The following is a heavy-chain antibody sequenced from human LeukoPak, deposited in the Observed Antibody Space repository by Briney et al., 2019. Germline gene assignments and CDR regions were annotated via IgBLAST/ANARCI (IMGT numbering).Heavy chain of an antibody. CDR1: GFTFSSYG. J-gene: IGHJ6*03. CDR3: AKDSTGSGSYYNPYYYYMDV. CDR2: ISGSGGST. Sequence: GGTLRLSCAASGFTFSSYGMSWVRQAPGKGLEWVSAISGSGGSTYYADSVKGRFTISRDNSKNTLYLQMNSLRAEDTAVYYCAKDSTGSGSYYNPYYYYMDVWGKGTTVTVSS. D-gene: IGHD3-10*01. V-gene: IGHV3-23*01.